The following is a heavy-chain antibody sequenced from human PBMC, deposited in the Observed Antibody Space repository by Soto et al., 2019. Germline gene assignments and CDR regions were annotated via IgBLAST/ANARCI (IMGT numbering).Heavy chain of an antibody. V-gene: IGHV1-3*01. CDR3: ARDQTEAYDFWSGYFRTNHYYCMDV. CDR1: GYTFTSYA. Sequence: ASVKVSCKASGYTFTSYAMHWVRQAPGQRLEWRGWINAGNGNTKYSQKFQGRVTITRDTSASTAYMELSSLRSEDTAVYYCARDQTEAYDFWSGYFRTNHYYCMDVWGQGTTVTVSS. J-gene: IGHJ6*02. CDR2: INAGNGNT. D-gene: IGHD3-3*01.